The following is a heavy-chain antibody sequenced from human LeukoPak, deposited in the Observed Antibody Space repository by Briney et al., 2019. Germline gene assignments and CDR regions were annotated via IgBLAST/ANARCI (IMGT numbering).Heavy chain of an antibody. V-gene: IGHV3-74*01. D-gene: IGHD3-10*01. J-gene: IGHJ5*02. CDR1: GFTSTSYW. Sequence: WGSLTLSCAASGFTSTSYWMHWVRQVPGNGLVWVSRISGDGTVRNYADSVKGRFTISRDDAKNTVDLQMNSRRGEDTVVYYCGRGRGSYGGFDPWGQGTLVTVSS. CDR2: ISGDGTVR. CDR3: GRGRGSYGGFDP.